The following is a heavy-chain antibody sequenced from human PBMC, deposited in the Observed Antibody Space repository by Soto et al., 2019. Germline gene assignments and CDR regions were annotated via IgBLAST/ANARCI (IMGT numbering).Heavy chain of an antibody. Sequence: GGSLRLSCAASGFTFSSYAMHWVRQAPGKGLEWVAVISYDGGTTDYAAPVKGRFTISRDDSKNTLYLQMNSLKTEDTAVYYCTTTYCSGGSCYSAGDAFDIWGQGTMVTVSS. D-gene: IGHD2-15*01. CDR1: GFTFSSYA. V-gene: IGHV3-15*01. CDR3: TTTYCSGGSCYSAGDAFDI. CDR2: ISYDGGTT. J-gene: IGHJ3*02.